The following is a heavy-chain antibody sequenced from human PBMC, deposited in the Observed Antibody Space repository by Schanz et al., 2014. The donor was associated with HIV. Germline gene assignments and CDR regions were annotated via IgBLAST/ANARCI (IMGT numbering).Heavy chain of an antibody. CDR1: GFTFDSYG. D-gene: IGHD3-16*01. Sequence: VRLVESGGGVVRPGRSLRLSCAASGFTFDSYGMHWVRQAPGKGLQWVSSITDSGDKTDYTDSVKGRFTISRDNAKNSLFLQMESLRAEDTAVYYCARDGGEVWGQGTTVTLSS. J-gene: IGHJ6*02. CDR3: ARDGGEV. CDR2: ITDSGDKT. V-gene: IGHV3-21*02.